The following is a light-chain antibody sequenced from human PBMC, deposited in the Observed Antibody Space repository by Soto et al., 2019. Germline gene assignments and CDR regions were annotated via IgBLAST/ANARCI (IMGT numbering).Light chain of an antibody. CDR3: QQYETFSGT. CDR2: DAS. Sequence: DIQVTQSPSTLSASVGDRITITCRASQSVSRRLAWFQQKPGKAPKLLIYDASALPRGVPSRFSGSGSGTKFTLTIASLQPDDFATYYCQQYETFSGTFGPGTKVDIK. J-gene: IGKJ1*01. CDR1: QSVSRR. V-gene: IGKV1-5*01.